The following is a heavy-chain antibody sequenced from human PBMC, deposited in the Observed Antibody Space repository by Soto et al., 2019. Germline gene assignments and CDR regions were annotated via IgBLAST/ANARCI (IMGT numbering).Heavy chain of an antibody. D-gene: IGHD3-10*01. CDR1: GFTFSSYW. J-gene: IGHJ6*02. V-gene: IGHV3-74*01. Sequence: GGSLRLSCVASGFTFSSYWMHWVRQAPGKGLVWVSRINSDESSTSYADSVEGRFTISRDNAKNTLSLQMNSLRADDTAVYYCASTITMVRGHGMDVWGQGTTVTVSS. CDR3: ASTITMVRGHGMDV. CDR2: INSDESST.